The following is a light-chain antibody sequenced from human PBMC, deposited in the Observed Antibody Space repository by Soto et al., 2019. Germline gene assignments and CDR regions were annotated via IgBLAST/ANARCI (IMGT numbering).Light chain of an antibody. V-gene: IGKV3D-20*02. CDR1: QSVSRNY. J-gene: IGKJ2*01. CDR3: QHRDNWSYI. Sequence: EIVLTQSPGTLSLSPGERATLSCRASQSVSRNYLVWYQQKPGQAPRLLIYGASGRATGIPDRFSGSGSGTDFTLTISRLEPEDFAVYYCQHRDNWSYIFGQGTKVEIK. CDR2: GAS.